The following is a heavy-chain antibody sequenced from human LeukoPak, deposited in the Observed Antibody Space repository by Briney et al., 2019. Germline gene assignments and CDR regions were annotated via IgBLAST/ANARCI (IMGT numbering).Heavy chain of an antibody. CDR3: ARGSIYYFDSSGSRVVIYYGMDV. Sequence: PGGSLRLSCAASGFTFSNAWMSWVRQAPGKGLEWVGRSRNRANSYTTEYAASVKGRFTISRDDSKNSLYLQMNSLKSEDTAVYYCARGSIYYFDSSGSRVVIYYGMDVWGQGTTVTVSS. CDR1: GFTFSNAW. V-gene: IGHV3-72*01. J-gene: IGHJ6*02. D-gene: IGHD3-22*01. CDR2: SRNRANSYTT.